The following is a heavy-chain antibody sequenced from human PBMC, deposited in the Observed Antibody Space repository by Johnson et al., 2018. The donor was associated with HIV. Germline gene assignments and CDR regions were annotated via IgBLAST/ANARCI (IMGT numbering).Heavy chain of an antibody. D-gene: IGHD3-10*01. V-gene: IGHV3-20*04. CDR3: AKDGGVLLWFRESNDAFDI. CDR2: INWNGGST. CDR1: GFTFYDYG. J-gene: IGHJ3*02. Sequence: VQLVESGGGVVRPGGSLRLSCAASGFTFYDYGMSWVRQAPGKGLEWVSGINWNGGSTGYADSVKGRFTISRDNAKNSLYLQMNSLRAEDTAVYYCAKDGGVLLWFRESNDAFDIWGQGTMVTVSS.